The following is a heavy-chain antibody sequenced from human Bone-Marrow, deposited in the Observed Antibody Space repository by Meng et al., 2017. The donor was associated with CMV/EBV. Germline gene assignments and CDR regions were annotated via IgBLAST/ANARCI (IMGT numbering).Heavy chain of an antibody. CDR1: GGTFSSYA. Sequence: SVKVSCKASGGTFSSYAISWVRQAPGQGLEWMGGIIPIFGTANYAQKFQGRVTITTDESTSTAYMELSSLRSEDTAVYYCARHGSWARYYYGMDVWGQGTRVTVSS. D-gene: IGHD6-13*01. CDR3: ARHGSWARYYYGMDV. V-gene: IGHV1-69*05. CDR2: IIPIFGTA. J-gene: IGHJ6*02.